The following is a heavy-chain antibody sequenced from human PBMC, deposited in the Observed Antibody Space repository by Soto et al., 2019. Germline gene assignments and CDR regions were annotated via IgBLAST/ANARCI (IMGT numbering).Heavy chain of an antibody. V-gene: IGHV5-51*01. J-gene: IGHJ6*02. D-gene: IGHD2-2*01. CDR1: GYTFTDYW. CDR2: IYPGDSDT. CDR3: ARHTSNLRYHFYAMDV. Sequence: PGESLKISCKGSGYTFTDYWIGWVRQLPGKGLEWMGIIYPGDSDTRYSPSFQGHVTITVDKSTSTAYLQWNTLKASDTAMYYCARHTSNLRYHFYAMDVWGQGTTVTVSS.